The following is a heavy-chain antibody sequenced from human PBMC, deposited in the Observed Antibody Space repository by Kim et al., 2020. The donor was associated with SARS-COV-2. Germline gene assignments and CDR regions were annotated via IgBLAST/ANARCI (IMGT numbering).Heavy chain of an antibody. Sequence: TPSLQSRVTTSGNRSRTQFSLKLSSLTAADTAVYYCARVYCYDSSGPFDYWGQGTLVTVSS. D-gene: IGHD3-22*01. J-gene: IGHJ4*02. V-gene: IGHV4-39*01. CDR3: ARVYCYDSSGPFDY.